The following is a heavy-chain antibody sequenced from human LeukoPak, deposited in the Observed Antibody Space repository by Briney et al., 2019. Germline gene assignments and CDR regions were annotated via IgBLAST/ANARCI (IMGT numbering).Heavy chain of an antibody. V-gene: IGHV1-18*01. CDR2: ISAYNVNT. CDR3: ARPYDTSGYYNFYLDY. CDR1: GYNLISYG. Sequence: GSVKVSCKASGYNLISYGIIWVRQAPGQGLEWMGWISAYNVNTNYAQKFQGRVTMTTDTSTSTAYMELRSLKSDDTAVYFCARPYDTSGYYNFYLDYWGQGTLVT. J-gene: IGHJ4*02. D-gene: IGHD3-22*01.